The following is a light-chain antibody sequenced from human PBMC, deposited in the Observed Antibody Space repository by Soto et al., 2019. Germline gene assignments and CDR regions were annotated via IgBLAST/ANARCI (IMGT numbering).Light chain of an antibody. CDR1: QSVSNF. V-gene: IGKV3-11*01. J-gene: IGKJ1*01. CDR3: QQRTNWPLTT. CDR2: DAS. Sequence: EIVLTQSPATLSFSPGERATLSCRASQSVSNFLAWYQQKPGQAPRLLIYDASNRATGIPARFSGSGSGTDFTLTIRSLEPEDFAIYYCQQRTNWPLTTFGHGTKVDIK.